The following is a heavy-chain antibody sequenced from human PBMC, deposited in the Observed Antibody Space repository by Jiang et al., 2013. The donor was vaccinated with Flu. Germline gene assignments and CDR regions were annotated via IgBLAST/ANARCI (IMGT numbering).Heavy chain of an antibody. J-gene: IGHJ1*01. CDR2: TYPADSDT. Sequence: GAEVKKPGESLKISCQASGYSFIVYWIAWVRQIPGKGPEWIGITYPADSDTIYSPSFQGQVTISADKSISTAYLQWSSLKASDTAIYYCVRVFHSNNFFGRTGRFEYWGQGALVTVSS. D-gene: IGHD4-11*01. CDR3: VRVFHSNNFFGRTGRFEY. CDR1: GYSFIVYW. V-gene: IGHV5-51*01.